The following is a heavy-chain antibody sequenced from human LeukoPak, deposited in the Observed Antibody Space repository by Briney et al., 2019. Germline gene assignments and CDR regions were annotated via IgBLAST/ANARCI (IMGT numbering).Heavy chain of an antibody. CDR1: GFTFSSSG. V-gene: IGHV3-30*18. CDR2: ISYDGSNK. CDR3: AKAPGGCSSTSCYSLDY. J-gene: IGHJ4*02. D-gene: IGHD2-2*01. Sequence: GGSLRLSCAASGFTFSSSGMHWVRQAPGKGLEWVAVISYDGSNKYYADSVKGRFTISRDNSKNTLYLQMNSLRAEDTAVYYCAKAPGGCSSTSCYSLDYWGQGTLVTVSS.